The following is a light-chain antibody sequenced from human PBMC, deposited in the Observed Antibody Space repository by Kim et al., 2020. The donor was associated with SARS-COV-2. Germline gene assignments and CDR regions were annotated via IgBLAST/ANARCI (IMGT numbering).Light chain of an antibody. Sequence: QSALTQPASVSGSPGQSISISCTGTSSDVGASKYVSWYQQHPGKAPKLIIYDVIRRPSGVSDRFSGSKSGNAASLTISGLQAEDEADYYCSSYTSSTSFVVGTGTKVTVL. V-gene: IGLV2-14*03. CDR1: SSDVGASKY. CDR3: SSYTSSTSFV. J-gene: IGLJ1*01. CDR2: DVI.